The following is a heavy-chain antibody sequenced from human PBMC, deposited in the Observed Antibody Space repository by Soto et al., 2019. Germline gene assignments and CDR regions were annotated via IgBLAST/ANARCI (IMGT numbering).Heavy chain of an antibody. CDR2: ISYDGSNK. CDR3: AKTHTVGANVYGMDV. CDR1: GFTFSSYG. J-gene: IGHJ6*02. Sequence: QVQLVESGGGVVQPGRSLRLSCAASGFTFSSYGMHWVRQAPGKGLEWVAVISYDGSNKYYADSVKGRFTISRDNSKNTLYLQMNSLSAEDTAVYYCAKTHTVGANVYGMDVWGQGTTVTVSS. V-gene: IGHV3-30*18. D-gene: IGHD1-26*01.